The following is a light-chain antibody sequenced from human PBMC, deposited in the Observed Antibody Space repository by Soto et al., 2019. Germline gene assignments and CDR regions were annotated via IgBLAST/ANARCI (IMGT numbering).Light chain of an antibody. CDR2: KAS. V-gene: IGKV1-5*03. CDR1: QSISDW. CDR3: QQYNSYTKYI. J-gene: IGKJ2*01. Sequence: DIQMTQSPSTLSASVGDRVTITCRASQSISDWLAWYQQKPGKAPKLLIYKASSLESGVPSRFSGSGSGTEFTLTISILQPDDFATYYCQQYNSYTKYIFGQGTKLEIK.